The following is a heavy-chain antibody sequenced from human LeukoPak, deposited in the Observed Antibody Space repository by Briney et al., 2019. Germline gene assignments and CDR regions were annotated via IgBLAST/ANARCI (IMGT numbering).Heavy chain of an antibody. J-gene: IGHJ4*02. CDR3: AKDWHSAGY. CDR2: ISGSGGST. V-gene: IGHV3-23*01. Sequence: PGGSLRLSCAASGFTVSTKYMSWVRQAPGKGLEWVSAISGSGGSTYYADSVKGRFTISRDNSKNTLYLQMNSLRAEDTAVYYCAKDWHSAGYWGQGTLVTVSS. D-gene: IGHD2-21*01. CDR1: GFTVSTKY.